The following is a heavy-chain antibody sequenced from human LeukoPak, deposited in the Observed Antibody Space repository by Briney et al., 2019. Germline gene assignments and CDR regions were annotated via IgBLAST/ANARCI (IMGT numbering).Heavy chain of an antibody. Sequence: SETLSLTCAVYGGSFTKHQWSWIRQPPGKGLEWIGAINDGGSTNYNPSLKSRVTISVDTSKNQFSLQLRSVTAADTAVYYCARLPYCGGDCWGLDAFAIWGQATMVTVSS. D-gene: IGHD2-21*02. J-gene: IGHJ3*02. CDR2: INDGGST. CDR1: GGSFTKHQ. V-gene: IGHV4-34*01. CDR3: ARLPYCGGDCWGLDAFAI.